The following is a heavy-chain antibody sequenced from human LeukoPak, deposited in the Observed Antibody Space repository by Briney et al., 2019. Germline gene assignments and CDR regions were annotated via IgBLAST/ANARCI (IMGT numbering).Heavy chain of an antibody. J-gene: IGHJ4*02. CDR3: ARGYSYGYLAY. D-gene: IGHD5-18*01. CDR1: GYTFTSNY. Sequence: ASVKVSCKASGYTFTSNYIHWVRQAPGQGLEWMGWIDPNSGGTNYAQKFQGWVTMTRDTSISTAYMELSRLRSDDTAVYYCARGYSYGYLAYWGQGTLVTVSS. V-gene: IGHV1-2*04. CDR2: IDPNSGGT.